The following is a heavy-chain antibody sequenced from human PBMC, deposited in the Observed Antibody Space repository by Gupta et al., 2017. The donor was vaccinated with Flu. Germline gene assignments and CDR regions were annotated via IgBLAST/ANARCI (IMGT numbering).Heavy chain of an antibody. D-gene: IGHD2-8*01. CDR3: AGHTNYPPGAFDF. J-gene: IGHJ3*01. V-gene: IGHV1-69*17. Sequence: AIGWVRQAPGQGLEWMGGIIPLFNITNYVQKFQRRVTINADISTTTAYMELSSLRSEDTAVYFCAGHTNYPPGAFDFWGQGTPVTVSS. CDR2: IIPLFNIT. CDR1: A.